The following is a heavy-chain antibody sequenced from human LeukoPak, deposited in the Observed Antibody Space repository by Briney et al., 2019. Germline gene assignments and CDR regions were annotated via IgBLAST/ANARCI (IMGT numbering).Heavy chain of an antibody. Sequence: SETLSLTCTVSGGSISSYYWSWIRQPPGKGLEWIGYIYYSGSTICNPSLKSRVTISGYTSKSQCSRKLGSVTAADTAVYYCAREAYSSGWYESYWYFDRWGHGTLVTVSS. V-gene: IGHV4-59*12. J-gene: IGHJ2*01. CDR3: AREAYSSGWYESYWYFDR. CDR2: IYYSGST. D-gene: IGHD6-19*01. CDR1: GGSISSYY.